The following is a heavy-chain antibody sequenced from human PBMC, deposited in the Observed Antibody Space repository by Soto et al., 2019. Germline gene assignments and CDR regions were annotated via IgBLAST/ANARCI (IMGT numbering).Heavy chain of an antibody. CDR1: GFTVSSNY. CDR3: ARDPRHYGHPNYYYYYMDV. V-gene: IGHV3-66*01. D-gene: IGHD4-17*01. J-gene: IGHJ6*03. Sequence: GGSLRLSCAASGFTVSSNYMSWVRQAPGKGLEWVSVIYSGGSTYYADSVKGRFTISRDNSKNTLYLQMNSLRAEDTAVYYCARDPRHYGHPNYYYYYMDVWGKGTTVTVSS. CDR2: IYSGGST.